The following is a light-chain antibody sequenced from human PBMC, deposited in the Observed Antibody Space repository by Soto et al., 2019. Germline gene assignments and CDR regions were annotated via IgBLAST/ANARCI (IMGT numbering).Light chain of an antibody. CDR1: QGISSY. V-gene: IGKV1-39*01. CDR2: AAS. J-gene: IGKJ2*01. Sequence: DIQMTQSPSSLSASVGDGVTITCRASQGISSYLNWYQQNPGRAPKLLIYAASTLQDGVPPKFSGGGSGTDFTLTISSLQPEDTATYYCQHSYSSPFTFGQGTKVEIK. CDR3: QHSYSSPFT.